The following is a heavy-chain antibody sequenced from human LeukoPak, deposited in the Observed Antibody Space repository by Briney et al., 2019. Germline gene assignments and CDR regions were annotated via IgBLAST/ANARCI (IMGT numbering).Heavy chain of an antibody. CDR3: AKDTRRLDCGGDCFQFDS. CDR1: GFTFSSYG. V-gene: IGHV3-23*01. D-gene: IGHD2-21*02. CDR2: INRDSGST. Sequence: GTLRLSCAASGFTFSSYGMSWVRQAPGKGLEWVSAINRDSGSTYYADSVRGRFTISRDNSKNTLYLHMSSLRAEDTALYYCAKDTRRLDCGGDCFQFDSWGQGTLVTVSS. J-gene: IGHJ4*02.